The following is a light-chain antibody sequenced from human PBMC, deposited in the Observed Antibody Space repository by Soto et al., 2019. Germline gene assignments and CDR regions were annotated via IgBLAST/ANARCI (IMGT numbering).Light chain of an antibody. CDR3: QQSYSTLVT. CDR1: QSIINY. J-gene: IGKJ1*01. Sequence: DIQMTQSPSSLSASVGDRVTITCRASQSIINYLNWYQHKPGKAPKLLMYAASNLQSGVPSRFSGSVSGTEFTLTISSLQPEDFATYYCQQSYSTLVTFGQGTKVEIK. CDR2: AAS. V-gene: IGKV1-39*01.